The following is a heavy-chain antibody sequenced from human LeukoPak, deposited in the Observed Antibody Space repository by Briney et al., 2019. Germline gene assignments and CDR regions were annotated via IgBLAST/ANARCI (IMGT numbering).Heavy chain of an antibody. D-gene: IGHD3-22*01. V-gene: IGHV1-18*01. CDR2: ISAYRGNT. CDR1: GYTFTNYG. CDR3: AISQGSYYDTSGYLGGDY. Sequence: ASVKVSCKASGYTFTNYGIFWVRQPPGQGLEWMGWISAYRGNTNYAQKLQGRVTMTTETSTSTAYMELESLRSDDTAVYYCAISQGSYYDTSGYLGGDYWGQGTLVTVSS. J-gene: IGHJ4*02.